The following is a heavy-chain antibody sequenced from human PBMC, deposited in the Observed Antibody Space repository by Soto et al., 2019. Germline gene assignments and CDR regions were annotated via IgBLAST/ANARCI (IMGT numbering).Heavy chain of an antibody. Sequence: SETLSLTCTVSGGSISGYYWSWIRQPPGKGLEWIGYIYYRGTTNYNPSLKSRVTISVHTSKNQFSLQLSSVTAADTAVYYCARNVDPDYWGQGTLVTSPQ. CDR3: ARNVDPDY. J-gene: IGHJ4*02. D-gene: IGHD5-12*01. V-gene: IGHV4-59*01. CDR1: GGSISGYY. CDR2: IYYRGTT.